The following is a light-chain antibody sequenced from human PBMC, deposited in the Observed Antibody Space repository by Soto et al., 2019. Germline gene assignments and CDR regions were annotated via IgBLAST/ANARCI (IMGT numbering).Light chain of an antibody. J-gene: IGLJ2*01. V-gene: IGLV2-8*01. CDR2: EVS. CDR3: SLYVGNNNLV. Sequence: QSALTQPPSASGSPGQSVTISCTGTSSDVGDYNDVSWYQQHPGKAPELMIYEVSKRPSGVPDRFSGSKSGNTASLTVSGLQAEDEADYYCSLYVGNNNLVFGGGTKVTVL. CDR1: SSDVGDYND.